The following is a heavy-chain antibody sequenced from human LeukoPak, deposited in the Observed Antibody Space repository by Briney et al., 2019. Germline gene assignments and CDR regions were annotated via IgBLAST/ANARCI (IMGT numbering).Heavy chain of an antibody. D-gene: IGHD4-17*01. J-gene: IGHJ5*02. CDR3: ARSAVTTSIGFDP. CDR1: GGSISSGGYY. V-gene: IGHV4-31*03. Sequence: PSETLSLTCTASGGSISSGGYYWSWIRQHPGKGLEWIGYIYYSGSTYYNPSLKSRVTISVDTSKNQFSLKLSSVTAADTAVYYCARSAVTTSIGFDPWGQGTLVTVSS. CDR2: IYYSGST.